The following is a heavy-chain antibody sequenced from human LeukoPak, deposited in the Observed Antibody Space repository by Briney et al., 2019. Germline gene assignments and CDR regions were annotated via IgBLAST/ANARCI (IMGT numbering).Heavy chain of an antibody. CDR3: ARAPSGCGGICPFDW. V-gene: IGHV4-59*12. CDR1: GAAISSYY. D-gene: IGHD2-15*01. CDR2: VYYSGST. J-gene: IGHJ4*02. Sequence: SETLSLTCTVSGAAISSYYWSWIRQSPGKGLEWIGHVYYSGSTNYNPPLKSRVTISVDTSKNQFSLKLTSVTAADTAVYYCARAPSGCGGICPFDWWGQGDLVTVSS.